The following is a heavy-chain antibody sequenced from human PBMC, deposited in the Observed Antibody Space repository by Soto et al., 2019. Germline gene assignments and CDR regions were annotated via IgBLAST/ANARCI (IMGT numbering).Heavy chain of an antibody. CDR1: GYTFTNYD. V-gene: IGHV1-8*01. CDR2: MNPNSGNT. Sequence: QVQLVQSGAEVKKPGASVKVSCKTSGYTFTNYDINWVRQATGQGLEWMGWMNPNSGNTGSTQKFQGRIIMTRDTSIGTAYMELTSLRSEDTAVYYCARVWGTIDYWGQGTLVTVSS. J-gene: IGHJ4*02. D-gene: IGHD3-16*01. CDR3: ARVWGTIDY.